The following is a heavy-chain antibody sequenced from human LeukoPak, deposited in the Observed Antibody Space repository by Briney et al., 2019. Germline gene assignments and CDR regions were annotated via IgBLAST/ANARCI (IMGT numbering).Heavy chain of an antibody. Sequence: ASVKVSCKASGYTFTSYGISWVRQAPGQGLEWMGWISAYNGNTNYAQKLQGRVTMTTDTSRSTAYMELRSLRSDYTAVYYCARIGSSSWYGGFDPWGQGPLVTVSS. CDR1: GYTFTSYG. CDR3: ARIGSSSWYGGFDP. CDR2: ISAYNGNT. J-gene: IGHJ5*02. D-gene: IGHD6-13*01. V-gene: IGHV1-18*01.